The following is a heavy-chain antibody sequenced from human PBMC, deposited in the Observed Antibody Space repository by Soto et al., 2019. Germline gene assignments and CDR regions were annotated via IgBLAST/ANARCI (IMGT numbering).Heavy chain of an antibody. V-gene: IGHV3-33*01. J-gene: IGHJ5*02. CDR2: IWFDGSNK. Sequence: QVQLVESGGGVVQPGRSLRLSCAASGFTFSTYAMHWVRQAPGKGLDWVAIIWFDGSNKFYADSVKGRFTISRDNSKNTMYLQMNSLRAEDTAVYYCARAATVVTPYHWFDPWGQGTLVTVSS. CDR3: ARAATVVTPYHWFDP. D-gene: IGHD2-21*02. CDR1: GFTFSTYA.